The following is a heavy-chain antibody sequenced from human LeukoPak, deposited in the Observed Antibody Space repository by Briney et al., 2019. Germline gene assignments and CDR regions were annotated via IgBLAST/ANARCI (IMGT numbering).Heavy chain of an antibody. V-gene: IGHV4-4*07. Sequence: SETLSLICTVSGGSINIYHWTWIPEPARKGLEWSGRIYTNWNTNYNPSLKSRLTMSVDTSKNQFSLELSSVTAADTAMYYCARAQTVAAPFEYWGQGILVSVSS. J-gene: IGHJ4*02. D-gene: IGHD6-19*01. CDR2: IYTNWNT. CDR1: GGSINIYH. CDR3: ARAQTVAAPFEY.